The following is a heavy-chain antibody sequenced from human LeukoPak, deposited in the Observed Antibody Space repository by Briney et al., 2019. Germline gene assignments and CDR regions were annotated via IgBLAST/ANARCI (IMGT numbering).Heavy chain of an antibody. CDR1: GFPFTIYA. CDR2: IGGSST. V-gene: IGHV3-23*01. D-gene: IGHD3-10*01. CDR3: AKYRGFGDSYDS. J-gene: IGHJ4*02. Sequence: GGSLRLSCAAYGFPFTIYAMSWVRQAPGKGLEWVSSIGGSSTCYADFVKGRFTISRDTSKNTMDLQMNSLRAEDTAIYYCAKYRGFGDSYDSWGQGTLVTVSS.